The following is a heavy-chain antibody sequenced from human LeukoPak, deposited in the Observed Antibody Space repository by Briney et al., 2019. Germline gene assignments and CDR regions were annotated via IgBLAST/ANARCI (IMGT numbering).Heavy chain of an antibody. CDR3: ARAYYYGSGSYGLDY. CDR2: IYTSGST. J-gene: IGHJ4*02. V-gene: IGHV4-61*02. Sequence: SQTLSLTCTVSGGSISSGSYYWSWIRQPAGKGLEWIGRIYTSGSTNYNPSLKSRLTISVDASKNQFSLKLTSVTAADTAVYYCARAYYYGSGSYGLDYWGQGTLVTVSS. D-gene: IGHD3-10*01. CDR1: GGSISSGSYY.